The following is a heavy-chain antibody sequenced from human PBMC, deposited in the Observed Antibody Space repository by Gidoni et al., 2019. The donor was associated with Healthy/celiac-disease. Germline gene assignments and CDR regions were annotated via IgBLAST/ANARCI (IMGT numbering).Heavy chain of an antibody. V-gene: IGHV5-51*01. D-gene: IGHD4-17*01. CDR2: IYPGDSDT. CDR3: ARTSTYDYGDYGQHYYGMDV. CDR1: GYSFTSYW. J-gene: IGHJ6*02. Sequence: EVQLVQSGAEVKKPGESLKISCKGSGYSFTSYWIGWVRQMPGKGLEWMGIIYPGDSDTRYSPSFQGQVTISADKYISTAYLQWSSLKASDTAMYYCARTSTYDYGDYGQHYYGMDVWGQGTTVTVSS.